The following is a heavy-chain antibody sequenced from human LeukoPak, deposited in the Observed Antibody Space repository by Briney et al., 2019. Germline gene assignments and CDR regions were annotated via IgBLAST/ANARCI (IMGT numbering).Heavy chain of an antibody. CDR3: QTGTTRGGFYYFDY. Sequence: GGCLRLSCTASGFTSGDYAISCVRGAPGEGEGRGGFIRSISYGGTTEYAASVKGRFTISRDDPPSTAYLQMNSLKPEHTAVYYCQTGTTRGGFYYFDYWGQGTLVTVSS. J-gene: IGHJ4*02. D-gene: IGHD1-1*01. V-gene: IGHV3-49*04. CDR1: GFTSGDYA. CDR2: IRSISYGGTT.